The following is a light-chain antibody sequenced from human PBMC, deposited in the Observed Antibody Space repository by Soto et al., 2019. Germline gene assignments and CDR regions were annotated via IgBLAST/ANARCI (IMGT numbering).Light chain of an antibody. Sequence: TQSQATLSVSLGEEVSLSCRASQSVGPNLAWYQQRPGQAPRLLIHWGSTRANGVPARFRGSGRGTDFTLTISNLQSEDLAVYYCQQYENWPPYSFGQGTRLEIK. CDR1: QSVGPN. V-gene: IGKV3-15*01. CDR2: WGS. CDR3: QQYENWPPYS. J-gene: IGKJ2*03.